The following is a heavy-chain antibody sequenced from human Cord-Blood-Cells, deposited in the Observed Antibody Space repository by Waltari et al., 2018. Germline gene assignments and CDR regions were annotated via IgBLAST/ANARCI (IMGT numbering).Heavy chain of an antibody. CDR3: AREWETWGKVDY. V-gene: IGHV3-7*01. CDR1: GFTFSSYW. D-gene: IGHD1-26*01. CDR2: IKREGSEK. J-gene: IGHJ4*02. Sequence: EVQLVESGGGLVQPGGSLRLSCAASGFTFSSYWMSWVRQAPGKGLEWVANIKREGSEKYYVDAVKGRFTISRDNAKNSLYLQMNSLRAEDTAVYYCAREWETWGKVDYWGQGTLVTVSS.